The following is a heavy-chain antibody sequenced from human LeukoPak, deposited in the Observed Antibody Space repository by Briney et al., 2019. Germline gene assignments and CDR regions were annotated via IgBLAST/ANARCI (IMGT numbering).Heavy chain of an antibody. D-gene: IGHD2-21*01. J-gene: IGHJ4*02. V-gene: IGHV3-23*01. CDR2: ISGSGGTT. Sequence: GGSLRLSCAASGFTFSSYAMSWVRQAPGEGLEWVSAISGSGGTTYYPNSVKGRFTISRDNSKNTLYLQMNSLRAEDTAVYYCAKDSQVISTYYFDYWGQRTLVTVSS. CDR3: AKDSQVISTYYFDY. CDR1: GFTFSSYA.